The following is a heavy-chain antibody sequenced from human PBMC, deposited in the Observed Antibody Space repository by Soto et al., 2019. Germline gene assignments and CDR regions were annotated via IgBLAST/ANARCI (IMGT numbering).Heavy chain of an antibody. J-gene: IGHJ4*02. D-gene: IGHD5-18*01. CDR1: GFTFSSSG. V-gene: IGHV3-23*01. Sequence: PGGSLILSCAASGFTFSSSGMSWGLQAPGKGLEWVSALSGSGDTTYHADSVKGRFTISRDNSKSTLYLQMNSLRVEDTAIYFCAKDAGYTYGSLDYWGQGTLVTVSS. CDR2: LSGSGDTT. CDR3: AKDAGYTYGSLDY.